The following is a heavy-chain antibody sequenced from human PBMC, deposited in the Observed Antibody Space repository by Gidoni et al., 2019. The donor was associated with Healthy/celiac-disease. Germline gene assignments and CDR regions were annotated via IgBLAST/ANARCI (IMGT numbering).Heavy chain of an antibody. D-gene: IGHD3-16*02. Sequence: EVQLVESGGGLVQPGRSLRLSCAASGFTFHDYAMPWVRQAPGKGLEWVSGISWNSGSIGYADSVKGRFTISRDNAKNSLYLQMNSLRAEDTALYYCAKAPRGSYRYAILNFLDFWGQGTLVTVSS. CDR1: GFTFHDYA. CDR2: ISWNSGSI. CDR3: AKAPRGSYRYAILNFLDF. J-gene: IGHJ4*02. V-gene: IGHV3-9*01.